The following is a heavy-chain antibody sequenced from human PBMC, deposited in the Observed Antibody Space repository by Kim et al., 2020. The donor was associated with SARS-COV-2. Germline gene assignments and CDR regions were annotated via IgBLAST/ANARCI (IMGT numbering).Heavy chain of an antibody. Sequence: YYAESVMSRFTISSVNAKYSLYLQMNSLRAEDTAVYYCARANDYGGYLVYWGQGTLVTVSS. D-gene: IGHD4-17*01. V-gene: IGHV3-21*01. J-gene: IGHJ4*02. CDR3: ARANDYGGYLVY.